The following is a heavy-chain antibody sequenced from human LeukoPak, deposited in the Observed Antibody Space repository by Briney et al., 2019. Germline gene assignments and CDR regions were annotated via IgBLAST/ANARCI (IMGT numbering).Heavy chain of an antibody. CDR2: INSGGSST. Sequence: GGPLRLSCAASGFTFSSYWMHWVRQAPGKGLVWVSRINSGGSSTSYADSVKGRFTISRDNAKNTLYLQMNSLRAEDTAVYYCASQYYYDSSGWLNWGQGTLVTVSS. D-gene: IGHD3-22*01. CDR3: ASQYYYDSSGWLN. V-gene: IGHV3-74*01. J-gene: IGHJ4*02. CDR1: GFTFSSYW.